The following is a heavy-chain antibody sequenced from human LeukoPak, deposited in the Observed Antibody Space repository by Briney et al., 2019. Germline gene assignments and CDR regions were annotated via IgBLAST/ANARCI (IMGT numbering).Heavy chain of an antibody. CDR3: TRRGRVNDY. J-gene: IGHJ4*02. V-gene: IGHV3-73*01. Sequence: TGGSLRLSCAASGFTFSGSAMHWVRQASGKGLEWVGRIRSKANSYATAYAASVKGRFTISRDDSKNTAYLQMNSLKTEDTVVYYCTRRGRVNDYWGQGTLVTVSS. CDR1: GFTFSGSA. D-gene: IGHD3-10*01. CDR2: IRSKANSYAT.